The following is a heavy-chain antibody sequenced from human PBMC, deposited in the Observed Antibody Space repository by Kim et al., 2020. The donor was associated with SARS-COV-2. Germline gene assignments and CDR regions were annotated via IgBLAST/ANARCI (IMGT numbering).Heavy chain of an antibody. CDR3: ARDDSSGYYHVFDY. V-gene: IGHV7-4-1*02. CDR2: INTNTGNP. Sequence: ASVKVSCKASGYTFTSYAMNWVRQAPGQGLEWMGWINTNTGNPTYAQGFTGRFVFSLDTSVSTAYLQISSLKAEDTAVYYCARDDSSGYYHVFDYWGQGTLVTVSS. J-gene: IGHJ4*02. D-gene: IGHD3-22*01. CDR1: GYTFTSYA.